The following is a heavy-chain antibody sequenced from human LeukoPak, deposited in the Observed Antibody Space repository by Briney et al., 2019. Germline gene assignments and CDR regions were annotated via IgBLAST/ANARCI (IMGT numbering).Heavy chain of an antibody. D-gene: IGHD3-22*01. CDR3: ARDSGYYDSSASDY. Sequence: GASVKVSCKASGYTFTNYGISWVRQAPGQGLEWMGWISAYNGNTNYAQKLQVRVTMTTDTSTSTAYMELRSLTSDDTAVYYCARDSGYYDSSASDYWGQGTLVTVSS. J-gene: IGHJ4*02. V-gene: IGHV1-18*01. CDR1: GYTFTNYG. CDR2: ISAYNGNT.